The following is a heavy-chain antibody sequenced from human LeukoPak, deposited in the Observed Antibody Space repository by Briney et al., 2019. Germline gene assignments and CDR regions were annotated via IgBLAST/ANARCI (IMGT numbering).Heavy chain of an antibody. J-gene: IGHJ4*02. V-gene: IGHV3-23*01. CDR2: ISGSGGNT. D-gene: IGHD6-13*01. CDR1: GFTFSSYG. CDR3: AKGGSSWSEFDY. Sequence: GGTLRLSCAASGFTFSSYGMSWVRQAPGKGLEWVSAISGSGGNTCYADAVKGRFTISRDNSKNTLHLQMNSLRDDDTAVYYCAKGGSSWSEFDYWGQGTLVAVSS.